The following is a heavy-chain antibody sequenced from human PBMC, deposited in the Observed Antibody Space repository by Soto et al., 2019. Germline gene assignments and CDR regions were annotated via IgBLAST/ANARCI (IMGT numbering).Heavy chain of an antibody. D-gene: IGHD3-16*01. CDR3: ARGRLDTQTFDY. V-gene: IGHV3-30-3*01. CDR2: ISYDGSKK. CDR1: GFTFSSYV. J-gene: IGHJ4*02. Sequence: QVQLVESGGGVVQPGRSLRLSCAASGFTFSSYVMQWLQEPPGKGLGWVAVISYDGSKKYYADSMKGRFTTTEDNSKNTRYCQMTGLRARDTAGYSGARGRLDTQTFDYWGQGTLVTSSS.